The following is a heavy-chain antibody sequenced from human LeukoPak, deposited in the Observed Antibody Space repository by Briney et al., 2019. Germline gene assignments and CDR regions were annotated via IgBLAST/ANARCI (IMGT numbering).Heavy chain of an antibody. Sequence: ASVKVSCKASGYTFTGYYMHWVRQAPGQGLEWMGWINPNSGGTNYAQKFQGRVTMTRDTSINTAYMELSSLRSDDTAVYYCARDPCSTSCYRGGYYYYYMDVWGKGTTVTVSS. J-gene: IGHJ6*03. CDR2: INPNSGGT. V-gene: IGHV1-2*02. D-gene: IGHD2-2*02. CDR1: GYTFTGYY. CDR3: ARDPCSTSCYRGGYYYYYMDV.